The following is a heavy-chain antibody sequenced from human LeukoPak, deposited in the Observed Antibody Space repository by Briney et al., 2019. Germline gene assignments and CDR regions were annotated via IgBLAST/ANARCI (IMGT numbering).Heavy chain of an antibody. D-gene: IGHD2-15*01. Sequence: PSETLSLTCTVSGGSISSSSYHWGWIRQPPGKGLEWIGNMYYSGSTYYNPSLKSRVTLSVDTSKNQFSLKMSSVSAADTALYYCARLYGSTLHFDYWGQGTLVSVSS. J-gene: IGHJ4*02. CDR2: MYYSGST. V-gene: IGHV4-39*01. CDR1: GGSISSSSYH. CDR3: ARLYGSTLHFDY.